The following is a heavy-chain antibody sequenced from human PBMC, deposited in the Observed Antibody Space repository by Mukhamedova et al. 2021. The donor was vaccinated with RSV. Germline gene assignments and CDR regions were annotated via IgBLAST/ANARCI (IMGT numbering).Heavy chain of an antibody. J-gene: IGHJ3*02. CDR2: INAGNGNT. D-gene: IGHD3-3*01. CDR3: ARSRIRDITIFGVVIIEYDAFDI. Sequence: VRQAPGQRLEWMGWINAGNGNTEYSQKFQGRVTITRDTSASTAYMELSSLRSEDTAVYYCARSRIRDITIFGVVIIEYDAFDIWG. V-gene: IGHV1-3*01.